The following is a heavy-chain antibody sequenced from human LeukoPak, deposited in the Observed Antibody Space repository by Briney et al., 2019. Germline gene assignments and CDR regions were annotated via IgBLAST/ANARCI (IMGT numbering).Heavy chain of an antibody. CDR3: ARYYYDSSGYTPG. Sequence: GGSLRLSCAASGFTVSSNYMSWVRQAPGKGLEWVSVIYSGGSTYYADSVKGRFTISRDNSKNTLYLQMNTLRAEDTAVYYCARYYYDSSGYTPGWGQGTLVTVSS. V-gene: IGHV3-66*01. CDR2: IYSGGST. J-gene: IGHJ4*02. D-gene: IGHD3-22*01. CDR1: GFTVSSNY.